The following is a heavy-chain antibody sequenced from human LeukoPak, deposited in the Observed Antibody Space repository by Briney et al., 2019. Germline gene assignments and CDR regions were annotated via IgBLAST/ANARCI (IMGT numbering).Heavy chain of an antibody. CDR3: VRDGVYSAGWPPSDH. J-gene: IGHJ4*02. CDR1: GFTFSSYW. CDR2: INSDGTGT. Sequence: PGGSLRLSCAASGFTFSSYWMSWVRQVPGQGLVWVSRINSDGTGTAYADSVKGRFTTTRDNARNTLFLQMNSLRAEDTAVYYCVRDGVYSAGWPPSDHWGQGTLVTVSS. V-gene: IGHV3-74*01. D-gene: IGHD1-26*01.